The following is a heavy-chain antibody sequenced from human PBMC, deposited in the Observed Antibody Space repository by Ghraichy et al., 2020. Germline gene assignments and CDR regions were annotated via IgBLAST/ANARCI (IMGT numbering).Heavy chain of an antibody. D-gene: IGHD4-23*01. CDR1: GFTFSSYA. CDR2: ISGSGGST. J-gene: IGHJ6*03. Sequence: GESLNISCAASGFTFSSYAMSWVRQAPGKGLEWVSAISGSGGSTYYADSVKGRFTISRDNSKNTLYLQMNSLRAEDTAVYYCAKDGGNYYYYYYYMDVWGKGTTVTVSS. CDR3: AKDGGNYYYYYYYMDV. V-gene: IGHV3-23*01.